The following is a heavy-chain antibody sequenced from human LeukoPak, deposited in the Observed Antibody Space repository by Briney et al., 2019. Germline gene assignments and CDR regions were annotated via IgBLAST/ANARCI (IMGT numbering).Heavy chain of an antibody. CDR3: AKDLRYSSSWTPYFDY. CDR2: IRYDGSNK. V-gene: IGHV3-30*02. CDR1: GFTFSSYG. J-gene: IGHJ4*02. D-gene: IGHD6-13*01. Sequence: GGSLRLSCAASGFTFSSYGMHWVRQAPGKGLEWVAFIRYDGSNKYYADSVKGRFTISRDNSKNTLYLQTNSLRAEDTAVYYCAKDLRYSSSWTPYFDYWGQGTLVTVSS.